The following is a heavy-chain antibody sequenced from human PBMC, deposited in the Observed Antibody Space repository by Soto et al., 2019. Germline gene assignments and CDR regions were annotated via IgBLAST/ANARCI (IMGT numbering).Heavy chain of an antibody. J-gene: IGHJ6*02. Sequence: ASVKVSCKASGYTFASYDINWVRQATGQGLEWMGWMNPNSGNTGYAQKFQGRVTMTRNTSISTAYMELSSLRSEDTAVYYCARVKVRFLEWLPPRYYYGMDVWGQGTTVTVSS. CDR3: ARVKVRFLEWLPPRYYYGMDV. CDR2: MNPNSGNT. D-gene: IGHD3-3*01. CDR1: GYTFASYD. V-gene: IGHV1-8*01.